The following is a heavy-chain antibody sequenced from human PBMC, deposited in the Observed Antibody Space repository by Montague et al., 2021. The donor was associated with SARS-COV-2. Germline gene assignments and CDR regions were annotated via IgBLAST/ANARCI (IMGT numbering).Heavy chain of an antibody. CDR2: IHHGGST. Sequence: SETLSLTCAVHGGSFSTYSWNWIRQPPGKGLGWIGEIHHGGSTNYNPSLKSRVTISADTSKNQFSLKLTSVAAADTAVYYCARLGDGVVPSPRLGVGPYYSYYYMDVWGKGTTVTVSS. CDR3: ARLGDGVVPSPRLGVGPYYSYYYMDV. V-gene: IGHV4-34*01. J-gene: IGHJ6*03. D-gene: IGHD3-10*01. CDR1: GGSFSTYS.